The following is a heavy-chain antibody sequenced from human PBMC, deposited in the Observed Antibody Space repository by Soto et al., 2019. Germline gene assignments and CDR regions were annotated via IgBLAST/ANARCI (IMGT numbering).Heavy chain of an antibody. CDR1: GFTFSSYA. V-gene: IGHV3-30-3*01. J-gene: IGHJ4*02. CDR3: ARDLRPGDVDLADY. Sequence: GGSLRLSCAASGFTFSSYAMHWVRQAPGKGLEWVAAISYDGSNKYYADSVKDRFTISRDNSKNTLYLQMNSLRAEDTAVYYCARDLRPGDVDLADYWGQGTLVTVSS. D-gene: IGHD3-16*01. CDR2: ISYDGSNK.